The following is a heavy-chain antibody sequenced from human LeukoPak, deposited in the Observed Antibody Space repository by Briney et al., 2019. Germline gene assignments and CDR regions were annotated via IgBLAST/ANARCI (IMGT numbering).Heavy chain of an antibody. J-gene: IGHJ5*02. CDR2: ISGTSSYM. D-gene: IGHD3-10*01. CDR1: GFTFSSYS. CDR3: ARDLHYYGSGP. Sequence: GGSLRRSCAASGFTFSSYSMNWVRQAPGKGLDWVSGISGTSSYMYYGDSVKGRFTVSRDNAKNSLYLQMESLRVEDTAVYYCARDLHYYGSGPWGQGTLVTVSS. V-gene: IGHV3-21*01.